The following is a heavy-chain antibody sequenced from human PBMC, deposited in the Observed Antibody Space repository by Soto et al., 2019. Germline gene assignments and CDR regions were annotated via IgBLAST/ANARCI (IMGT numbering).Heavy chain of an antibody. CDR2: IKQDGSVK. Sequence: EVQLAESGGGLVQPGGSLRLSCAASEFTFANYWMSWVRQAPGKGLEWVANIKQDGSVKYYVDSVKGRFTISRDNAKKSLDLLMNSLRAEDTAVYSCARVAGDVGEWLPHYFDYWGLGTLVTVSS. D-gene: IGHD6-19*01. CDR1: EFTFANYW. J-gene: IGHJ4*02. CDR3: ARVAGDVGEWLPHYFDY. V-gene: IGHV3-7*03.